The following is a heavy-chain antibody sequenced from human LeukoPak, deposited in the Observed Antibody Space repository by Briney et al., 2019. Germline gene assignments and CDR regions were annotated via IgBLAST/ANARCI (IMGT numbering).Heavy chain of an antibody. V-gene: IGHV4-59*01. Sequence: SETLSLTCTVSGGSISGYYWSWIRQPPGKGLEWIGYIYYSGSTKYNPSLESRVTISVDTSKNQFSLKLNSVTAADTAVYYCARDSHPFWSQGTLVTVSS. J-gene: IGHJ1*01. CDR1: GGSISGYY. CDR3: ARDSHPF. CDR2: IYYSGST.